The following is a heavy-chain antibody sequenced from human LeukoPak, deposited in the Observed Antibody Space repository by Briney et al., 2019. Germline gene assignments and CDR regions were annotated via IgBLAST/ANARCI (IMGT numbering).Heavy chain of an antibody. Sequence: SETLSLTCAVYGGSFSGYYWSWIRQPPGKGLEWIGEINHSGSTNYNPSLKSRVTISVDTSKNQFSLKLSSVTAADTAVYYCARGTSITIFGVVCAVLICPYYFDYWGQGTLVTVSS. V-gene: IGHV4-34*01. J-gene: IGHJ4*02. D-gene: IGHD3-3*01. CDR3: ARGTSITIFGVVCAVLICPYYFDY. CDR1: GGSFSGYY. CDR2: INHSGST.